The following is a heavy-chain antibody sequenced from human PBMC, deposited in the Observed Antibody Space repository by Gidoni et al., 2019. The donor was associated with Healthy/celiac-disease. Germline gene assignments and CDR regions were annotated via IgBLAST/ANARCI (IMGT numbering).Heavy chain of an antibody. CDR1: GGPISSRCYY. J-gene: IGHJ4*02. D-gene: IGHD3-10*01. V-gene: IGHV4-31*03. CDR2: IYYSGST. CDR3: ARTPRYYGSGSHPLDY. Sequence: QVQLQESGPGLVKPSQTLSLTCTVSGGPISSRCYYWSWIRQHPGKGLEWIGYIYYSGSTYYNPSLKSRVTISVDTSKNQFSLKLSSVTAADTAVYYCARTPRYYGSGSHPLDYWGQGTLVTVSS.